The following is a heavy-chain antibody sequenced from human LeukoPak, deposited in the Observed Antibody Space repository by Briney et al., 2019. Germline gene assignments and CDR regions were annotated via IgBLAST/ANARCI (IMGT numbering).Heavy chain of an antibody. V-gene: IGHV3-7*01. CDR1: GFTFSSYA. J-gene: IGHJ4*02. CDR2: IKQDGSEK. Sequence: GGSLRLSCAASGFTFSSYAMSWVRQAPGKGLEWVANIKQDGSEKNYVDSVKGRFTISRDNAKNSLYLQMNSLRAEDTAVYYCVRDRYSGYALFDYWGQGILVTVSS. CDR3: VRDRYSGYALFDY. D-gene: IGHD5-12*01.